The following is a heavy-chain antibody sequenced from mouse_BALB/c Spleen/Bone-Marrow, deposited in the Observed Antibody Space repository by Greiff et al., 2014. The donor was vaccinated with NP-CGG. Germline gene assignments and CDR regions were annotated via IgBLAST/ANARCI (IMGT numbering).Heavy chain of an antibody. CDR3: ARSYRFWYFDV. CDR2: IHPNSGNT. D-gene: IGHD2-14*01. CDR1: GYTFTSSW. Sequence: QVQLQQSGSVLVRPGASVKLSCNASGYTFTSSWMHWAKQRPGQGLEWIGDIHPNSGNTNYNEKFRGKATLTVDTSSNTAYVDRSSLTSEDSAVYYCARSYRFWYFDVWGAGTTVTVSS. V-gene: IGHV1S130*01. J-gene: IGHJ1*01.